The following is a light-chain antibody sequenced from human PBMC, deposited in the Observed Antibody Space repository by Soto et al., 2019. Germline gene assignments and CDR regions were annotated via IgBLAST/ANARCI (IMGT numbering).Light chain of an antibody. Sequence: IVMRQSLATPSVPLGERDTLSCRASQSVGSRILAWYQQKPGQAPRLLISGTFSRDTGIPARFSGTGSGTDFTLTISNLEPEDFAVYYCQVHTSRSIAFGRGTRLEIK. CDR2: GTF. CDR3: QVHTSRSIA. CDR1: QSVGSRI. V-gene: IGKV3D-20*02. J-gene: IGKJ5*01.